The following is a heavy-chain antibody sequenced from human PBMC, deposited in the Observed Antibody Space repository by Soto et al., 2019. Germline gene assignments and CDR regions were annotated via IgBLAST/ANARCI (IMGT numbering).Heavy chain of an antibody. J-gene: IGHJ6*02. V-gene: IGHV1-69*01. D-gene: IGHD3-22*01. CDR1: GGTFGSNG. CDR2: IIPIFGTT. CDR3: ARGTADSVSALHYKYYYGMDV. Sequence: QVQLVQSGAEVKKPGSSVKVSCKASGGTFGSNGITWARQAPGQGIEWMGGIIPIFGTTNYAQKFQGRVTITADESTSTAYMQLSSLSSEDTAVYYCARGTADSVSALHYKYYYGMDVWGQGTTVTVSS.